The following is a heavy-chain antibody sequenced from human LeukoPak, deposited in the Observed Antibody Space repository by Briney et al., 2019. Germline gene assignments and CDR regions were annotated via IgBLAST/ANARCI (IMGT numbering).Heavy chain of an antibody. D-gene: IGHD3-22*01. J-gene: IGHJ4*02. CDR2: INHSGST. V-gene: IGHV4-34*01. Sequence: SETLSLTCAVYSGSFSGYYWSWIRQPPGKGLEWIGEINHSGSTNYNPSLKSRVTISVDTSKNQFSLKLSSVTAADTAVYYCARGSYDSSGYYRTFDYWGQGTLVTVSS. CDR3: ARGSYDSSGYYRTFDY. CDR1: SGSFSGYY.